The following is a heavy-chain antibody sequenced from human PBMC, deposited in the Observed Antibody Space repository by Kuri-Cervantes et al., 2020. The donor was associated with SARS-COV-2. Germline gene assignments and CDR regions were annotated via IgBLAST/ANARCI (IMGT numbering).Heavy chain of an antibody. V-gene: IGHV1-2*02. D-gene: IGHD4-11*01. CDR2: INPNSGGT. CDR3: ARRNSRYYYYGMDV. CDR1: GYIFTGYY. Sequence: ASVKVSCKASGYIFTGYYMHWVRQAPGQGLEWMGWINPNSGGTNYAQKFQGRVTMTRDTSTSTVYMELSSLRSEDTAVYYCARRNSRYYYYGMDVWGQGTTVTVSS. J-gene: IGHJ6*02.